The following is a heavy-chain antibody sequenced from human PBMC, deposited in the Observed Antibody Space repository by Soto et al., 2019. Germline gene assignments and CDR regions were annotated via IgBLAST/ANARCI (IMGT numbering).Heavy chain of an antibody. D-gene: IGHD1-1*01. Sequence: QVQLVESGGGVVQPGGSLRLSCAPSGFTFRAYGMHWVRQAPGKGLEWVAVISYDGKNEYYADSVKGRFSISRDSSNNTLYLQMNSLRAEDTAVYYCAKDLVAFTTGRRSPFGSWGQGTLVTVSS. V-gene: IGHV3-30*18. J-gene: IGHJ4*02. CDR1: GFTFRAYG. CDR3: AKDLVAFTTGRRSPFGS. CDR2: ISYDGKNE.